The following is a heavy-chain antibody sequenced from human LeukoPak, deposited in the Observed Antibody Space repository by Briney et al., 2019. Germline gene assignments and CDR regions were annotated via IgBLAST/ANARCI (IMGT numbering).Heavy chain of an antibody. J-gene: IGHJ4*02. V-gene: IGHV3-30*18. Sequence: GGSLRLSCAASGFTFRSYGMHWVRQAPGKGLEWVAVISSDGSGKHYADSVKGRFTISRDNSKNTLYLQMNSLRAEDTALYYCVNDLTGGSYNLDYWGQGTLVTVSS. CDR3: VNDLTGGSYNLDY. D-gene: IGHD1-26*01. CDR1: GFTFRSYG. CDR2: ISSDGSGK.